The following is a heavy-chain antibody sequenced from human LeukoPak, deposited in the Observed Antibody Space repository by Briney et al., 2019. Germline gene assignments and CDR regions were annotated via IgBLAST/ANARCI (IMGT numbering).Heavy chain of an antibody. D-gene: IGHD1-26*01. J-gene: IGHJ4*02. CDR3: ARLTHGEVGATVLHFDY. CDR1: GYTFTGYY. V-gene: IGHV1-2*06. Sequence: ASVKVSCKASGYTFTGYYMHWVRQAPGQGLEWMGRINPNSGGTNYAQKFQGRVTMTRDTSISTAYMELSRLRSDDTAVYYCARLTHGEVGATVLHFDYWGQGTLVTVSS. CDR2: INPNSGGT.